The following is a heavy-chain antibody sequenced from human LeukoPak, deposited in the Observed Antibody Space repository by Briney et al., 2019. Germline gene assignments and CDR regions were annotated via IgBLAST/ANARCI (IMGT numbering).Heavy chain of an antibody. J-gene: IGHJ5*02. D-gene: IGHD3-3*01. CDR3: ARGPYDFWSGYYPNWFDP. CDR2: IYYSGST. V-gene: IGHV4-59*01. CDR1: GGSISSYY. Sequence: SGTLSLTCTVSGGSISSYYWSWIRQPPGKGLEWIGYIYYSGSTNYNPSLKSRVTISVDTSKNQFSLKLSSVTAADTAVYYCARGPYDFWSGYYPNWFDPWGQGTLVTVSS.